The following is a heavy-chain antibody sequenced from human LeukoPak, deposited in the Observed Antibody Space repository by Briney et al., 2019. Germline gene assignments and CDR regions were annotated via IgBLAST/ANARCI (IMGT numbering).Heavy chain of an antibody. CDR1: GYTFTSYG. CDR3: ARDNSVRDEAWWFNP. V-gene: IGHV1-18*01. J-gene: IGHJ5*02. D-gene: IGHD5-24*01. CDR2: IGAYNGNT. Sequence: GASVKVSCKASGYTFTSYGISWVRQAPGQGLEWMGWIGAYNGNTNYAQKLQGRVTMTTDTSTSTAYMELRSLRSDDTAVYYCARDNSVRDEAWWFNPWGQGTLVTVSS.